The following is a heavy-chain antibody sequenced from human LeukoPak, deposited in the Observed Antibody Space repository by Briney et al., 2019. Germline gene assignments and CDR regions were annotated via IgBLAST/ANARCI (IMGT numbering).Heavy chain of an antibody. V-gene: IGHV5-51*01. CDR1: GYSFTSYW. Sequence: GESLKVSCKGSGYSFTSYWIGWVRQMPGKGLEWMGIIYPDESNIRYSPPFQGQVTISADKSISTAYLQWSSLKASDTAMYYCARPPSRGYSSSFEYWGQGTLVTVSS. J-gene: IGHJ4*02. CDR3: ARPPSRGYSSSFEY. D-gene: IGHD2-2*03. CDR2: IYPDESNI.